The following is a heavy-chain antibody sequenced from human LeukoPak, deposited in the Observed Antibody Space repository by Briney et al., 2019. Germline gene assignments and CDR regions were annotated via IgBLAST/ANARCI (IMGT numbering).Heavy chain of an antibody. CDR3: ARGVRREGAFDI. D-gene: IGHD3-10*01. CDR1: GYTFTGYY. V-gene: IGHV1-2*02. J-gene: IGHJ3*02. Sequence: ASVKVSCKPSGYTFTGYYIQWVRQAPGQGLEWMGWINPNSGGTNYAQKFQGRVTMTRDTSISTAYMELSRLRSDDTAVYYCARGVRREGAFDIWGQGTMVTVSS. CDR2: INPNSGGT.